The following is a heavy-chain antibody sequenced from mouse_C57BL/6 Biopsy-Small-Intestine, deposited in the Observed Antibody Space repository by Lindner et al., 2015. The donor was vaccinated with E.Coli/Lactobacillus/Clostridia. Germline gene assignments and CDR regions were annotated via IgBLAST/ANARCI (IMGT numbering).Heavy chain of an antibody. Sequence: VQLQESGAELARPGASVKLSCKASGYTFTSYGISWVKQRTGQGLEWIGEIYPRSGNTYYNEKFKGKATLTADKSSSTAYMQFSSLTSEDSAIYYCARSSYDYFDYWGQGTTLTVSS. D-gene: IGHD1-1*01. CDR3: ARSSYDYFDY. J-gene: IGHJ2*01. V-gene: IGHV1-81*01. CDR2: IYPRSGNT. CDR1: GYTFTSYG.